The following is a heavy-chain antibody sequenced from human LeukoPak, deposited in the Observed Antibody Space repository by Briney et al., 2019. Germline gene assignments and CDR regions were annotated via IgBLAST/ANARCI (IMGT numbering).Heavy chain of an antibody. Sequence: GRSLRLSCAASGFTFDDYAMHWVRQAPGKGLEWVSGISWNSGSIGYADSVKGRFTISRDNAKNSLYLQMNSLRAEDTALYYCARAPSVWYFDLWGRGTLVTVSS. CDR3: ARAPSVWYFDL. CDR1: GFTFDDYA. J-gene: IGHJ2*01. CDR2: ISWNSGSI. D-gene: IGHD3-10*01. V-gene: IGHV3-9*01.